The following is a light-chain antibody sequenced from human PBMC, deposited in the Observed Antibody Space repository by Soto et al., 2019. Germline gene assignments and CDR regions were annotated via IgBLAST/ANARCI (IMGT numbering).Light chain of an antibody. J-gene: IGLJ2*01. Sequence: QSVLTQPPSVSGAPGQRVTISCTGSSSNIGAGYDVHWYQQLPGTAPKLLIYVNSNRPSGVPDRFSGSKSGTSASLAITWLHAEDESDYYCQSYDSSLSVVFGGGTKLTVL. V-gene: IGLV1-40*01. CDR1: SSNIGAGYD. CDR3: QSYDSSLSVV. CDR2: VNS.